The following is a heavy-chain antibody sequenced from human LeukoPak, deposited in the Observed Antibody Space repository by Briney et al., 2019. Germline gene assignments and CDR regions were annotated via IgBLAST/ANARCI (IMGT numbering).Heavy chain of an antibody. D-gene: IGHD3-22*01. Sequence: ASVKVSCKASGGTFSSYAISWVRQAPGQGLEWMGWISAYNGNTNYAQKLQGRVTMTTDTSTSTAYMELRSLRSDDTAVYYCAIINTYYYDSSGSLPDAFDIWGQGTMVTVSS. V-gene: IGHV1-18*01. CDR2: ISAYNGNT. CDR1: GGTFSSYA. CDR3: AIINTYYYDSSGSLPDAFDI. J-gene: IGHJ3*02.